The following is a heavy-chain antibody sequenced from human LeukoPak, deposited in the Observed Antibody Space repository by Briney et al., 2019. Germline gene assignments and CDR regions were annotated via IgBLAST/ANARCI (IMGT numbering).Heavy chain of an antibody. Sequence: GGSLRLSCAASGFTFSSYGMHWVRQAPGKGLEWVAVISYDGSNKYYADSAKGRFTISRDNSKNTLYLQMNSLRAEDTAVYYCASPSRDGYNFVYWGQGTLVTVSS. D-gene: IGHD5-24*01. CDR2: ISYDGSNK. V-gene: IGHV3-30*03. CDR1: GFTFSSYG. CDR3: ASPSRDGYNFVY. J-gene: IGHJ4*02.